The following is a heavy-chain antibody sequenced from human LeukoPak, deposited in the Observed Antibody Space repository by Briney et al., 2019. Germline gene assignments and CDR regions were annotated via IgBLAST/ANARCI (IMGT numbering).Heavy chain of an antibody. CDR3: AKGGYSYGSGVDNWFDP. D-gene: IGHD5-18*01. Sequence: GGSLRLSCAASGFTFSSYAMSWVRQAPGKGLEWVSPISGSGGSTYYADSVKGRFTISRDNSKNTLYLQMNSLRAEDTAVYYCAKGGYSYGSGVDNWFDPWGQGTLVTVSS. CDR1: GFTFSSYA. V-gene: IGHV3-23*01. J-gene: IGHJ5*02. CDR2: ISGSGGST.